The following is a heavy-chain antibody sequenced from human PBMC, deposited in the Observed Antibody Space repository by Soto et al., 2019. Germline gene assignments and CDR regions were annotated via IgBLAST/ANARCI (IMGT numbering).Heavy chain of an antibody. CDR3: SRAGVVVVAATYDP. V-gene: IGHV3-49*03. CDR1: GFTFGDYA. J-gene: IGHJ5*02. CDR2: IRSKGYGGTT. Sequence: GGSLRLSCTASGFTFGDYAMSWFRQAPGKGLEWVGFIRSKGYGGTTEYAASVKGRFSISRDDSKSIAYLQMNSLKTEDTAVYYCSRAGVVVVAATYDPWGQATLVTVSS. D-gene: IGHD2-15*01.